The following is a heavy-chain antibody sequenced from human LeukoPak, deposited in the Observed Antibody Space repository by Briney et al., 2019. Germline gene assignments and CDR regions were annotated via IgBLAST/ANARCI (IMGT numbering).Heavy chain of an antibody. D-gene: IGHD4/OR15-4a*01. Sequence: PSETLSLTCAVYGGSFSGYYWSWIRQPPGKGLEWIGEINHSGSTNYNPSLKSRVTISVDTSKNQFSLKLSSVTAADTAVYYCAREKGYFPTMVYWGQGTLVTVSS. V-gene: IGHV4-34*01. J-gene: IGHJ4*02. CDR1: GGSFSGYY. CDR2: INHSGST. CDR3: AREKGYFPTMVY.